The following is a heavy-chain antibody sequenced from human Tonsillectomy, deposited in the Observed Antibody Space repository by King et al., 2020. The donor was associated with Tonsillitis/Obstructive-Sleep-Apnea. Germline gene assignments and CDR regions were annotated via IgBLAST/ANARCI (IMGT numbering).Heavy chain of an antibody. CDR1: GFTFDDYA. V-gene: IGHV3-9*01. CDR2: ITWNSDSE. Sequence: VQLVESGGGLVQPGRSLRLSCAASGFTFDDYAMHWVRQAPGKGLEWVSGITWNSDSEGYADSVMGRFTISRDNAKNSLYLQMNSLRADDTAFYYSAKDLSEGRYYGGTYYVDSWGPGTLVTVSS. D-gene: IGHD3-10*01. CDR3: AKDLSEGRYYGGTYYVDS. J-gene: IGHJ4*02.